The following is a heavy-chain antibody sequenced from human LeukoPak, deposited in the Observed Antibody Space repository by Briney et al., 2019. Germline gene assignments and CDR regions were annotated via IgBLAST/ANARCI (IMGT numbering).Heavy chain of an antibody. V-gene: IGHV4-31*03. CDR3: ARRSYYDSGGIFDY. CDR1: GGSISSGGYY. J-gene: IGHJ4*02. D-gene: IGHD3-22*01. CDR2: IYYSGST. Sequence: SETLSLTCTVSGGSISSGGYYWSWIRQHPGKGLEWIGYIYYSGSTYYNPSLKSRVTISVDTSKNQFSLKLTSVTAADTAVYYCARRSYYDSGGIFDYWGQGTLVTVSS.